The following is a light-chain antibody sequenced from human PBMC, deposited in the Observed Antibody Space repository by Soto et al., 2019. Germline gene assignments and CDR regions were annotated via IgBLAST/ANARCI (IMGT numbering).Light chain of an antibody. V-gene: IGKV3-11*01. Sequence: EIVMTQSPATLSVSPGERATLSCRASQSISSNLAWYQQKPGQAPRLLIYDASNRATGIPARFSGSGSGTDFTLTISSLETEDFAVYYCQQRGEWPLTCGQGTRLEIK. CDR3: QQRGEWPLT. CDR2: DAS. J-gene: IGKJ5*01. CDR1: QSISSN.